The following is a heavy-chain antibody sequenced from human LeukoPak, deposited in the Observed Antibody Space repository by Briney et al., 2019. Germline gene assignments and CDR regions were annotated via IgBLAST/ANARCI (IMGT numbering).Heavy chain of an antibody. CDR3: ARQLGIGWFDP. CDR2: IYNRGGT. V-gene: IGHV4-59*08. D-gene: IGHD2-15*01. CDR1: GDSDNNYY. Sequence: AATLSLTCAVSGDSDNNYYWTWIRHPPGKTLEWIGYIYNRGGTNYNPSLRSRVTISLDTSKTQFSLKLTSVTAADTAVYYCARQLGIGWFDPWGQGTLVTVSS. J-gene: IGHJ5*02.